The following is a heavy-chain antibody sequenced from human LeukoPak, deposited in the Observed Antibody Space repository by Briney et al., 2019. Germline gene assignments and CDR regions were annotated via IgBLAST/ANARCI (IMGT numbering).Heavy chain of an antibody. CDR2: ISYDSAIK. Sequence: GGSLRLSCAASGFTLSRDSMNWVRQAPGRGLEWISYISYDSAIKYYADSVRGRFTISRDNAKNSLYLQMHSLRAEDTALYYCVRDNPRCCGVVPANIDDYWGQGTLVTVSS. J-gene: IGHJ4*02. CDR3: VRDNPRCCGVVPANIDDY. V-gene: IGHV3-48*01. D-gene: IGHD2-15*01. CDR1: GFTLSRDS.